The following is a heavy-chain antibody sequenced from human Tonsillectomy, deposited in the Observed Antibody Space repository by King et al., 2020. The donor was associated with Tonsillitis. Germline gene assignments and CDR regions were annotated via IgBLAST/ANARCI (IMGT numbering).Heavy chain of an antibody. J-gene: IGHJ4*02. V-gene: IGHV3-23*04. Sequence: QLVQSGGGLVQPGGPLRLSCAASGFTFRSYALSWVRQSPGKGLQWVSASSGSGYKTYYIDSVKGRFTISRDNSKNTVSLQMNSLRAEDTGVYYCVREMLTGSCADYWGQGTLVTVSS. CDR3: VREMLTGSCADY. D-gene: IGHD2-15*01. CDR1: GFTFRSYA. CDR2: SSGSGYKT.